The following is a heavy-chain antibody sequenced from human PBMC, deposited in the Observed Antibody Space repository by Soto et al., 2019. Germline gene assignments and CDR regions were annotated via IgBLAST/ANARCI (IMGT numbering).Heavy chain of an antibody. CDR2: IRSKTHSYAT. Sequence: EVQLVESGGGLVQPGESLKLSCAASGFTLSGSAVHWVRQASGKGLEWVGRIRSKTHSYATEYIASVKGRFTMSRDDSNNTAYLQMNGLKTGDTAVYYCTRSGGSYSFGYWGQGTLVTGSS. CDR3: TRSGGSYSFGY. CDR1: GFTLSGSA. D-gene: IGHD1-26*01. V-gene: IGHV3-73*02. J-gene: IGHJ4*02.